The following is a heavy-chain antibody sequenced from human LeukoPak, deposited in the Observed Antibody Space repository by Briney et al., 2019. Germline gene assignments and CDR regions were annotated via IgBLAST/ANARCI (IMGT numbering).Heavy chain of an antibody. J-gene: IGHJ6*02. Sequence: GGSLRLSCAASGFTFSSYAMSWVRQAPGKGLGWVSAISGSGGSTYYADSVKGRFTISRDNSKNTLYLQMNSLRAEDTAVYYCAKDLVYCSSTSCHYYYYGMDVWGQGTTVTVSS. CDR2: ISGSGGST. CDR1: GFTFSSYA. CDR3: AKDLVYCSSTSCHYYYYGMDV. V-gene: IGHV3-23*01. D-gene: IGHD2-2*01.